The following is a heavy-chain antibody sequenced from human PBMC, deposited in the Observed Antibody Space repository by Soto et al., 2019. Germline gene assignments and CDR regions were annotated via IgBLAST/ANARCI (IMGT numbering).Heavy chain of an antibody. CDR2: SSVNGEKT. V-gene: IGHV3-64D*06. D-gene: IGHD3-16*01. CDR1: GFTFTKSA. Sequence: PGGYLRLSCSTSGFTFTKSAMHWVRQAPGKGLEYVSGSSVNGEKTYYADSVKGRVIISRDSSKNTLYLQMSSLRVDDTAVYYCVKDGGVNWGFYGMDVWGQGTTVAVSS. J-gene: IGHJ6*02. CDR3: VKDGGVNWGFYGMDV.